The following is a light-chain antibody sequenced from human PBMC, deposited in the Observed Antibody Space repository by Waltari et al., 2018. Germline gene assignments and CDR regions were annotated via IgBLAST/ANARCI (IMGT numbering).Light chain of an antibody. CDR1: QSISSY. J-gene: IGKJ2*01. CDR2: AAS. Sequence: DIQMTQSPSSLSASVGDRVTITCRASQSISSYLNWYQQKPGKAPKLLIYAASSLQSGVPSRFSGSGSGTDFTLTISSLQPEDFATYYCQQSYSTPSEHTFGQGTKLEIK. CDR3: QQSYSTPSEHT. V-gene: IGKV1-39*01.